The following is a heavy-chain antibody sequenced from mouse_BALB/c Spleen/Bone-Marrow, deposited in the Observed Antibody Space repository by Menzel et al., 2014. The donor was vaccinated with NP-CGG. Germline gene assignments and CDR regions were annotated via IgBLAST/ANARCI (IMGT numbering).Heavy chain of an antibody. V-gene: IGHV1-69*02. D-gene: IGHD1-1*01. CDR3: ARGRTTVVSDY. J-gene: IGHJ2*02. Sequence: QVQLQQSGAEVVKPGASVKVSCKASGYTFTNYRMQWVKQRPGQGLEWIGEIEPSDSYTNYNQDFKGKATLTVDKSSSTAYMQLGSLTSEDSAVYYCARGRTTVVSDYWGQGTSLTVSS. CDR1: GYTFTNYR. CDR2: IEPSDSYT.